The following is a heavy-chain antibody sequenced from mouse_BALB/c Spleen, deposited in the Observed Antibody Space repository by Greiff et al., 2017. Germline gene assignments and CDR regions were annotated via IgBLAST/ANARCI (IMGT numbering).Heavy chain of an antibody. D-gene: IGHD4-1*01. CDR3: AREGGYTGTGFAY. CDR1: GFTFSDYY. V-gene: IGHV5-4*02. Sequence: EVKLVESGGGLVKPGGSLKLSCAASGFTFSDYYMYWVRQTPEKRLEWVATISDGGSYTYYPDSVKGRFTISRDNAKNNLYLQMSSLKSEDTAMYYCAREGGYTGTGFAYWGQGTLVTVSA. CDR2: ISDGGSYT. J-gene: IGHJ3*01.